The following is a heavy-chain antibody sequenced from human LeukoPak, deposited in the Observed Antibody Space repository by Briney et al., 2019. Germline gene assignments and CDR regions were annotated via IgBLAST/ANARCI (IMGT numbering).Heavy chain of an antibody. D-gene: IGHD4-17*01. CDR2: ISYDGSNK. Sequence: GGSLRLSCAASGFTFSSYAMNWVRQAPGKGLEWVAVISYDGSNKYYADSVKGRFTISRDNSKNTLYLQMDSLRAEDTAVYYCARRGTVTYGLDYWGRGTLVTVSS. CDR3: ARRGTVTYGLDY. J-gene: IGHJ4*02. CDR1: GFTFSSYA. V-gene: IGHV3-30*04.